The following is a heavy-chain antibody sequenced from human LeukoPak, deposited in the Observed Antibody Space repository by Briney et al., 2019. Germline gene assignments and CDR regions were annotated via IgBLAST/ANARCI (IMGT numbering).Heavy chain of an antibody. V-gene: IGHV3-33*01. CDR1: GFTFSSYG. CDR3: AREYSSSWYDYYGMDV. J-gene: IGHJ6*02. CDR2: IWYDGSNK. Sequence: PGGSLRLSCAASGFTFSSYGMHWVRQAPGKGLEWVAVIWYDGSNKYYADSVKGRSTISRDNSKNTLYLQMNSLRAEDTAVYYCAREYSSSWYDYYGMDVWGQGTTATVSS. D-gene: IGHD6-13*01.